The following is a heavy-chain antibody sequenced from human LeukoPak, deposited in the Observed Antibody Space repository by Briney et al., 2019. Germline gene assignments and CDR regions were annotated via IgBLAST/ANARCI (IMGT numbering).Heavy chain of an antibody. J-gene: IGHJ4*02. CDR1: GFTFSDYY. D-gene: IGHD3-3*01. V-gene: IGHV3-11*04. CDR2: ISSSGSTI. CDR3: ARDSLDRREEDYDPVQFDY. Sequence: GGSLRLSCAASGFTFSDYYMSWIRQAPGKGLEWVSYISSSGSTIYYADSVKGRFTISRDNAKNSLYLQMNSLRAEDTAVYYCARDSLDRREEDYDPVQFDYWGQGTLVTVSS.